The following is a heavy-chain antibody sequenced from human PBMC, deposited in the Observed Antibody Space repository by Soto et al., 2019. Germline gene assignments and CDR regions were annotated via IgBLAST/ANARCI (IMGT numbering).Heavy chain of an antibody. D-gene: IGHD3-16*01. Sequence: GGSLRLSCAASGFTLNNYWMHWVREAPGKGLVWVSRINNDGSSTAYADPVKGRFTISRDNAKNTLYLQMNSLRAEDTAIYYCARDLGGPNYWGQGTLVTVSS. CDR3: ARDLGGPNY. J-gene: IGHJ4*02. V-gene: IGHV3-74*01. CDR1: GFTLNNYW. CDR2: INNDGSST.